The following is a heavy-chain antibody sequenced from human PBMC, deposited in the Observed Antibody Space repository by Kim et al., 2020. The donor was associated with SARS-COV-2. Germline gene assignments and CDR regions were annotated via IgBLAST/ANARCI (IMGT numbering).Heavy chain of an antibody. Sequence: ASVKVSCKASGYTFTSYGISWVRQAPGQGLEWMGWISAYNGNTNYAQKLQGRVTMTTDTSTSTAYMELRSLRSDDTAVYYCARSPPLGYCSSTSCYGPLYFDYWGQGTLVTVSS. CDR1: GYTFTSYG. CDR2: ISAYNGNT. D-gene: IGHD2-2*01. J-gene: IGHJ4*02. CDR3: ARSPPLGYCSSTSCYGPLYFDY. V-gene: IGHV1-18*04.